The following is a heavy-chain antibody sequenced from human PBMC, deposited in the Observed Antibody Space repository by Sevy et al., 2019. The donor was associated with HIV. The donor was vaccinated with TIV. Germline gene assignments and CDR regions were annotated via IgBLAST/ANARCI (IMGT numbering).Heavy chain of an antibody. Sequence: GGSLRLSCAASGFTFSTHEMNWVRQAPGKGLEWVSYISNSGSTIYYADSVKGRFTISRDNAKNSLFLQMNSLRAEDTAVYYCARNYDFWSGPLGDYYGMDVWGQGTTVTVSS. V-gene: IGHV3-48*03. CDR1: GFTFSTHE. J-gene: IGHJ6*02. CDR2: ISNSGSTI. CDR3: ARNYDFWSGPLGDYYGMDV. D-gene: IGHD3-3*01.